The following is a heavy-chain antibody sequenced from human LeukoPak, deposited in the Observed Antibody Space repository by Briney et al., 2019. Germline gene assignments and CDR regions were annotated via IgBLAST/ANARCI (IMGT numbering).Heavy chain of an antibody. CDR3: GRFPTFLGGVTGSGGRAV. J-gene: IGHJ6*04. CDR1: GGSISSSSYY. V-gene: IGHV4-39*01. Sequence: PSETLSLTCTVSGGSISSSSYYWGWIRQPPGKGLEWIGSIYYSGSTYYNPSLKSRVTISVDTSKNQFSLKLSSVTAADTAVYYCGRFPTFLGGVTGSGGRAVGGKGTTVPVSS. CDR2: IYYSGST. D-gene: IGHD3-10*01.